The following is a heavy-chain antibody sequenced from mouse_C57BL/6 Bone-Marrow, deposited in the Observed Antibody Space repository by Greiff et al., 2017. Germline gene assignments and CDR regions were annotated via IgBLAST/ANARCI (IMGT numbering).Heavy chain of an antibody. CDR2: ISYDGSN. CDR3: ARGPYYGSSYYAMDY. V-gene: IGHV3-6*01. CDR1: GYSITSGYY. D-gene: IGHD1-1*01. Sequence: EVHLVESGPGLVKPSQSLSLTCSVTGYSITSGYYWNWIRQFPGNKLEWMGYISYDGSNNYNPSLKNRISITRDTSKNQFFLKLNSVTTEDTATYYCARGPYYGSSYYAMDYWGQGTSVTVSS. J-gene: IGHJ4*01.